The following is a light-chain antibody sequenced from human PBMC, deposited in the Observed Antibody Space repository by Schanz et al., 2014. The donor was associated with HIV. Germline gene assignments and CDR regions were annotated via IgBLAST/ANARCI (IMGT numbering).Light chain of an antibody. CDR2: DTT. CDR3: QSFDSSLNGVV. Sequence: QSVLAQPPSVSGAPGQRVTISCTGSSSNIGANYDVHWYQLLPGSAPKLLIFDTTNRPSGVPARFSGSKSGSSASLAISGLQAEDEADYFCQSFDSSLNGVVFGGGTKLTVL. J-gene: IGLJ3*02. CDR1: SSNIGANYD. V-gene: IGLV1-40*01.